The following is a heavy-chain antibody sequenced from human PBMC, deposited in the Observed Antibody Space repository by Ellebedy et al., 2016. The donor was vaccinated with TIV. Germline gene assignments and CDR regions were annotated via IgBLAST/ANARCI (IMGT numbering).Heavy chain of an antibody. D-gene: IGHD6-13*01. Sequence: SETLSLTCTVSGGSISSYYWSWIRQPPGKGLEWIGYIYYSGSTNYNPSLKSRVTISVDTSKNQFSLKLSSVTAADTAVYYCARPVSILAADWFDPWGQGTLVTVSS. V-gene: IGHV4-59*08. J-gene: IGHJ5*02. CDR2: IYYSGST. CDR1: GGSISSYY. CDR3: ARPVSILAADWFDP.